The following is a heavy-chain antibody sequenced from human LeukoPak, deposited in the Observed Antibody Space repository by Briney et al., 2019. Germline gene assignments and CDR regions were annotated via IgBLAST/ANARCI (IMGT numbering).Heavy chain of an antibody. V-gene: IGHV3-23*01. J-gene: IGHJ4*02. CDR3: AKNQAVSASVVMYY. Sequence: GGSLRLSCAASGFNFGDYAMTWVRQAPGKGLEWVSVISGSGSIRYYADSVKGRFTISRDNSKSTLYLQMNSLRADDTAIFYWAKNQAVSASVVMYYWGQGTLVTVSS. D-gene: IGHD3-16*02. CDR1: GFNFGDYA. CDR2: ISGSGSIR.